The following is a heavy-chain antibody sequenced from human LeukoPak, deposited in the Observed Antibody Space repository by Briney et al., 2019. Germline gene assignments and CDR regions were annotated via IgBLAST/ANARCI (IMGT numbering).Heavy chain of an antibody. Sequence: GGSLRLSCAASGFTFSYYAMSWVRQAPGKGLEWVSIISASGGDTHYADSVKGRFTISRDNSRNTLYLQMNSLRAEDTAAYYCAKEFTNSGNYGGYFDYWGQGTLVTVSS. J-gene: IGHJ4*02. D-gene: IGHD1-26*01. CDR1: GFTFSYYA. V-gene: IGHV3-23*01. CDR3: AKEFTNSGNYGGYFDY. CDR2: ISASGGDT.